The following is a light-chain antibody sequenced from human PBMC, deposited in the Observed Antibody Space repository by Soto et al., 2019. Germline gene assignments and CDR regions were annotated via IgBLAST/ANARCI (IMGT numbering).Light chain of an antibody. CDR3: QQSYSTLSLT. Sequence: DIQMTQSPSSLSASVGDRVTITCRASQSISSYLNWYQQKPGKAPNLLIYAASSLQSGVPSRFSGSGSGTDFTHTISSLQPEDFATYYCQQSYSTLSLTFGQGTKVEIK. V-gene: IGKV1-39*01. J-gene: IGKJ1*01. CDR1: QSISSY. CDR2: AAS.